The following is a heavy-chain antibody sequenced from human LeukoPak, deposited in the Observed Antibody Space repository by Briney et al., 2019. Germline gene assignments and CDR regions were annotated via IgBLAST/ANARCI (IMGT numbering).Heavy chain of an antibody. CDR2: ISGYNGNT. CDR3: ARGPRYCSTTSYYNEWYWFDP. V-gene: IGHV1-18*01. J-gene: IGHJ5*02. Sequence: ASVKVSCKASGYTFTSYGISWVRQAPGQGLEWMGWISGYNGNTNYAQKLQGRVTMTTDKSTSTVYMEVRSLRSDDTAVYYCARGPRYCSTTSYYNEWYWFDPWGQGTLVTVSS. D-gene: IGHD2-2*02. CDR1: GYTFTSYG.